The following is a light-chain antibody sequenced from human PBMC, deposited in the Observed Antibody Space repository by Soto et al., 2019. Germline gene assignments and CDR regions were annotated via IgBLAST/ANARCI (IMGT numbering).Light chain of an antibody. J-gene: IGKJ5*01. CDR3: QQRSNWPIT. CDR2: DAS. CDR1: QSVSSY. Sequence: EIVLTQSPATLSLSPVERATLSCMASQSVSSYLAWYQQKPCQAPRLLIYDASNRATGIPARFSGSGSGTDFTLTISSLEPEDFAVYYCQQRSNWPITFGQGTRLENK. V-gene: IGKV3-11*01.